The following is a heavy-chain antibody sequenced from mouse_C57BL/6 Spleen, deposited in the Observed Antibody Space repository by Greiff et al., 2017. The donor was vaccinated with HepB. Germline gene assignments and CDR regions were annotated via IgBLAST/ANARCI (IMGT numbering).Heavy chain of an antibody. CDR3: ARDGVGKAMDY. CDR1: GYTFTSYW. Sequence: QVQLQQPGAELVRPGSSVKLSCKASGYTFTSYWMHWVKQRPIQGLEWIGNIDPSDSETHYNQKFKDKATLTVYKSSSTAYMQLSSLTSEDSAVYYCARDGVGKAMDYWGQGTSVTVSS. V-gene: IGHV1-52*01. D-gene: IGHD1-1*01. J-gene: IGHJ4*01. CDR2: IDPSDSET.